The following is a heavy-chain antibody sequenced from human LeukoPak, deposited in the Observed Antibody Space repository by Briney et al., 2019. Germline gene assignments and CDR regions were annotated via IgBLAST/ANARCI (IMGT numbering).Heavy chain of an antibody. Sequence: WGSLRLSCAASGFTFSSYSMNWVRQAPGKGLEWVSSISSSSSYIYYADSVKGRFTISRDNAKNSLYLQMNSLRAEDTAVYYCARDNTMVRGVIIPPYYYGMDVWGKGTTVTVSS. CDR1: GFTFSSYS. CDR2: ISSSSSYI. CDR3: ARDNTMVRGVIIPPYYYGMDV. V-gene: IGHV3-21*01. J-gene: IGHJ6*04. D-gene: IGHD3-10*01.